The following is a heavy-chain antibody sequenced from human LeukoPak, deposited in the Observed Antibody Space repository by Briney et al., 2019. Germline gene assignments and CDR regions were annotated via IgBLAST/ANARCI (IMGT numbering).Heavy chain of an antibody. Sequence: SETLSLTCTVSGDSFSTYYWSWIRQPPGKGLQWIGDIYYSGSTNYNPSLKSRVIISIDTSKNQFSLRLNSVTVTDTAVYYCARFGIGYYYYGMDVWGQGTTVTVSS. CDR2: IYYSGST. J-gene: IGHJ6*02. V-gene: IGHV4-59*08. CDR3: ARFGIGYYYYGMDV. D-gene: IGHD1-20*01. CDR1: GDSFSTYY.